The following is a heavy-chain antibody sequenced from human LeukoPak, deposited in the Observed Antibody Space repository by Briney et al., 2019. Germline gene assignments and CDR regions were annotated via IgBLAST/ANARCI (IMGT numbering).Heavy chain of an antibody. Sequence: PSETLSLTCTVSGGSISSSSYYWGWIRQPPGKGLEWIGRIYYNGSTYYNPSLKSRVTISVDTSKNQFSLRLSSVTAADTAVYYCARVLLLWFGELSSTSNWFDPWGQGTLVTVSS. V-gene: IGHV4-39*07. CDR1: GGSISSSSYY. J-gene: IGHJ5*02. CDR2: IYYNGST. CDR3: ARVLLLWFGELSSTSNWFDP. D-gene: IGHD3-10*01.